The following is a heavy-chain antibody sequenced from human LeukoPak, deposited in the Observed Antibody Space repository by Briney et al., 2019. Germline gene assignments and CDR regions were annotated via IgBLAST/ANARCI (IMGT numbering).Heavy chain of an antibody. D-gene: IGHD4-23*01. CDR3: ARGQYGGIYYYYYGMDV. CDR2: IYYSGST. V-gene: IGHV4-61*01. J-gene: IGHJ6*02. Sequence: SETLSLTCTVSGGSVNSGSFYWSWIRQPPGKGLEWIGYIYYSGSTNYNPSLKSRVTISIDTSKNQFSLKLSSVTAADTAVYYCARGQYGGIYYYYYGMDVWGQGTTVTVSS. CDR1: GGSVNSGSFY.